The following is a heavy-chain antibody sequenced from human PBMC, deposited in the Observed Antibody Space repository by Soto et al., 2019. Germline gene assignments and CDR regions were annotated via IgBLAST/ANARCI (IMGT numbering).Heavy chain of an antibody. J-gene: IGHJ6*02. CDR1: GFTFSSYA. D-gene: IGHD3-3*01. CDR2: ISGSGGST. Sequence: GGSLRLSCAASGFTFSSYAMSWVRQAPGKGLEWVSAISGSGGSTYYADSVKGRFTISRDNSKNTLYLQMNSLRAEDTAVYYCAKDRKSITIFGVVSLVGLDVWGQGTRSPAP. V-gene: IGHV3-23*01. CDR3: AKDRKSITIFGVVSLVGLDV.